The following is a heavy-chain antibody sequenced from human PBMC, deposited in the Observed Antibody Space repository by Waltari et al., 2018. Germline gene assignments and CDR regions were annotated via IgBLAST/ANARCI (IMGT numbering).Heavy chain of an antibody. CDR3: ATDRPCRGRSCSSIFDY. Sequence: EVQLVQSGAEVKKPGPTVKISCKVSGYTFTDYHTHWVQQAPGKGLEWMGLVDPDDGGARSGEEFPGRVTITADTSTDTAYMGLSRLRSEDTAVYYCATDRPCRGRSCSSIFDYWGQGTLVTVSS. J-gene: IGHJ4*02. D-gene: IGHD6-13*01. CDR2: VDPDDGGA. V-gene: IGHV1-69-2*01. CDR1: GYTFTDYH.